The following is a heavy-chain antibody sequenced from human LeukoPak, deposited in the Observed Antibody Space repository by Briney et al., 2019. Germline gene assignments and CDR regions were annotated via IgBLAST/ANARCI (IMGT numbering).Heavy chain of an antibody. CDR2: ISASGGST. CDR3: AKKSTTGYYYPFDY. V-gene: IGHV3-23*01. CDR1: GFTFSDYY. Sequence: GGSLRLSCAASGFTFSDYYMSWVRQAPGKGLEWVSTISASGGSTYYADSVTGRFTISRDNSKNTLYLQMNSLRAEDTAVYYCAKKSTTGYYYPFDYWGQGTLVTVSS. J-gene: IGHJ4*02. D-gene: IGHD3-22*01.